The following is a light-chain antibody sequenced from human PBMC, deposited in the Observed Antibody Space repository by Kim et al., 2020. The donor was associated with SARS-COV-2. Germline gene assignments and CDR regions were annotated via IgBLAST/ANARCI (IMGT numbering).Light chain of an antibody. CDR3: QQYGTLPYA. CDR2: GAS. J-gene: IGKJ2*01. V-gene: IGKV3-20*01. Sequence: EIVLTQAPGTLSLSPGERATVSCRASQSVSSSHLAWYQQKPGQAPRLLIYGASRRTTGIADRFTASGSGTDFTLSISRLEPEDFAVYYCQQYGTLPYAFGQGTKLAI. CDR1: QSVSSSH.